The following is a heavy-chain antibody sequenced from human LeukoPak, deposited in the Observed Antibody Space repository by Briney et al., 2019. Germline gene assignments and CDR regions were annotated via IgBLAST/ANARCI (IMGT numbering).Heavy chain of an antibody. CDR3: ARGDFWSGPGSHNWFDP. V-gene: IGHV4-34*01. J-gene: IGHJ5*02. D-gene: IGHD3-3*01. CDR2: INHSGST. Sequence: KPSETLSLTCAVYGGSFSGYFWSWIRQPPGKGLEWIGEINHSGSTNYNPSLKSRVTISVDTSKNQFSLKLSSVTAADTAVYYCARGDFWSGPGSHNWFDPWGQGTLVTVSS. CDR1: GGSFSGYF.